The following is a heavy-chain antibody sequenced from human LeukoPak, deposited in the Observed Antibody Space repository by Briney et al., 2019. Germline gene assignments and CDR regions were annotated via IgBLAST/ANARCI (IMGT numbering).Heavy chain of an antibody. V-gene: IGHV1-69*05. CDR2: IIPIFGTA. J-gene: IGHJ3*02. Sequence: ASVKVSCKASGGTFSSYAISWVRQAPGQGLEWMGGIIPIFGTANYAQKFQGRVTITTDESTSTAYMELSSLRSEDTAVYYCASQGPYCSSTSCPDDAFDIWGQGTMVTVSS. D-gene: IGHD2-2*01. CDR1: GGTFSSYA. CDR3: ASQGPYCSSTSCPDDAFDI.